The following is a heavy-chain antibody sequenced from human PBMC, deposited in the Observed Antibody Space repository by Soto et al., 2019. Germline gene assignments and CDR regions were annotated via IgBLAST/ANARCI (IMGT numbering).Heavy chain of an antibody. D-gene: IGHD3-16*01. Sequence: EVQLVESGGGLVQPGGSLRLSCAASGFAVSSNHMTWVRQAPGKGLEWVSVIYSGGSTYYADSVKGSFTISRDNSENQLYLYMNSLRDEETALYYCATGVNYRPILGWGQGTLVTVSS. J-gene: IGHJ4*02. CDR1: GFAVSSNH. CDR3: ATGVNYRPILG. CDR2: IYSGGST. V-gene: IGHV3-66*01.